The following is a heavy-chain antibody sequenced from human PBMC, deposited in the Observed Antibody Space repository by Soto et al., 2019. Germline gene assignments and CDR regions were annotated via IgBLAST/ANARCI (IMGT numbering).Heavy chain of an antibody. CDR2: ISGSGGST. J-gene: IGHJ4*02. CDR1: VFTFSSYA. CDR3: AKGTEFLEWLLRN. D-gene: IGHD3-3*01. V-gene: IGHV3-23*01. Sequence: GGSLRLSCAASVFTFSSYAMSWVRQAPGKGLEWVSAISGSGGSTYYADSVKGRFTISRDNSKNTLYLQMNSLRAEDTAVYYCAKGTEFLEWLLRNWGQGTLVTVSS.